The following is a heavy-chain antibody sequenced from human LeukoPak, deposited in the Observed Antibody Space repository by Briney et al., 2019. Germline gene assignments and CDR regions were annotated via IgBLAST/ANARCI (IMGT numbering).Heavy chain of an antibody. J-gene: IGHJ6*02. CDR3: ARGGGLDV. CDR1: GFTVSTNY. V-gene: IGHV3-7*03. CDR2: INHNGNVN. D-gene: IGHD3-16*01. Sequence: GGSLRLSCTASGFTVSTNYMSWVRQAPGKGLEWVASINHNGNVNYYVDSVKGRFTISRDNAKNSLYLQMSNLRAEDTAVYFCARGGGLDVWGQGATVTVSS.